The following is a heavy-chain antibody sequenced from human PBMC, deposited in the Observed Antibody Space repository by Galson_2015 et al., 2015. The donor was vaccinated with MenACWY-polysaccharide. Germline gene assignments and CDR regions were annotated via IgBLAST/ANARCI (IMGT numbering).Heavy chain of an antibody. CDR1: GFTFSNAW. D-gene: IGHD4-17*01. Sequence: SLRLSCAASGFTFSNAWMSWVRQAPGKGLEWVGRIKSKTDGGTTDYAAPVKGRFTISRDDSKNTLYLQMNSLKTEDTAVYYCTTGYDCGDYYFDYWGQGTLVTVSS. J-gene: IGHJ4*02. CDR3: TTGYDCGDYYFDY. CDR2: IKSKTDGGTT. V-gene: IGHV3-15*01.